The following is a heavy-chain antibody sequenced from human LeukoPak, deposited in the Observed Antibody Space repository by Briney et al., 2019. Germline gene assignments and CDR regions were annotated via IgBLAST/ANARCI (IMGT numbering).Heavy chain of an antibody. CDR3: TTHRGEWVLDS. D-gene: IGHD3-16*01. CDR1: GFTFSNVW. Sequence: PGGSLRLSCAASGFTFSNVWMSWVRQVPGKGLEWVGRIISISGDGTSDYPAPVKGRSTISRDDSKNTVYLQMNSLKTEDTAVYYCTTHRGEWVLDSWGQGTLVTVSS. CDR2: IISISGDGTS. J-gene: IGHJ4*02. V-gene: IGHV3-15*01.